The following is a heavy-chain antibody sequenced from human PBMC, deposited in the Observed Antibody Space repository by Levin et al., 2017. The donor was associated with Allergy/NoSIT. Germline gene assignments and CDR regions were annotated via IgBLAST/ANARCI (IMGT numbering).Heavy chain of an antibody. CDR2: IYYSGRT. CDR3: AKIAATGSRRFDY. J-gene: IGHJ4*02. V-gene: IGHV4-39*01. D-gene: IGHD6-13*01. Sequence: SQTLSLTCTVSGASIRSSSYHWGWIRQPPGKGLEWIGTIYYSGRTYYNPSLKSRVTISVDTSKIQFSLTLSSVTTADTAVYYCAKIAATGSRRFDYWGRGTLVTVSS. CDR1: GASIRSSSYH.